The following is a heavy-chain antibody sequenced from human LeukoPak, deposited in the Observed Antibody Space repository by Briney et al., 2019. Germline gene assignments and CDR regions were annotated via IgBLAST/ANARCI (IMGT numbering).Heavy chain of an antibody. Sequence: ASVKVSCKASGYTFTGYYMHWVRQAPGQGLEWMGWINPNSGGTNYAQKFQGRVTMTRDTSISTAYMELSRLRSDDTAVYYCARDRFGVVVPAATNWFDPRGQGTLVTVSS. CDR1: GYTFTGYY. V-gene: IGHV1-2*02. CDR3: ARDRFGVVVPAATNWFDP. D-gene: IGHD2-2*01. CDR2: INPNSGGT. J-gene: IGHJ5*02.